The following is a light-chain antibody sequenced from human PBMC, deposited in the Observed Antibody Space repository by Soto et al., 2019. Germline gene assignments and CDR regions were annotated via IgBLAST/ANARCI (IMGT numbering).Light chain of an antibody. J-gene: IGKJ4*01. V-gene: IGKV1-13*02. CDR3: QQCKTYPLN. Sequence: AIQLTQSPSSLSASVGDRVTITCRASQGISSALAWYQQKPGKAPQLLIYDASSLESGVPSRFSGRGSETDFTLTISSLQAEDVATYRCQQCKTYPLNFGGGTKVEIK. CDR1: QGISSA. CDR2: DAS.